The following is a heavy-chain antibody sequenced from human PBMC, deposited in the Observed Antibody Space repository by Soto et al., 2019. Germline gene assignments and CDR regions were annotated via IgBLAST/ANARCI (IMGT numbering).Heavy chain of an antibody. V-gene: IGHV4-31*03. CDR1: GGSISSGGYY. CDR3: ARVPCSGGSWYLDR. J-gene: IGHJ3*01. Sequence: SETLSLTCTVSGGSISSGGYYWSWIRQHPGKGLEWIGYIYYSGSTYYNPSLKSRVTISVDTSKNQFSLKLSSVTAADTAVYYCARVPCSGGSWYLDRWGQGTMVTVS. CDR2: IYYSGST. D-gene: IGHD2-15*01.